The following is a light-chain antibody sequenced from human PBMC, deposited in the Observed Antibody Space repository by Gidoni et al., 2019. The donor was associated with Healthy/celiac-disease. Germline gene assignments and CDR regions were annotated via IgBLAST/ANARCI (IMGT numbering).Light chain of an antibody. CDR1: NIGSKS. CDR2: DDS. Sequence: SYVLTQPPSVSVAPGKTARITCGGNNIGSKSVHWYQQKPGQAPVLVVYDDSDRPSGIPDRFSGSNSGNTATLTISRVEAGDEADYYCQVWDSSSDQPNWVFGGGTKLTVL. CDR3: QVWDSSSDQPNWV. J-gene: IGLJ3*02. V-gene: IGLV3-21*03.